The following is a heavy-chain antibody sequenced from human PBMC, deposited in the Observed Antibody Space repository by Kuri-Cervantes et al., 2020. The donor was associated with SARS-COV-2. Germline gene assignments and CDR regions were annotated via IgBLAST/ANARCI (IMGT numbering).Heavy chain of an antibody. CDR1: GGSFSGYY. J-gene: IGHJ6*02. CDR3: ARQDSSWTNYYYYYGMDV. D-gene: IGHD6-13*01. V-gene: IGHV4-34*01. CDR2: INHSRST. Sequence: GSLRLSCAVYGGSFSGYYWSWIRQPPGKGLEWIGEINHSRSTNYNPSLKSRVTISVDTSKNQFSLKLSSVTAADTAVYYCARQDSSWTNYYYYYGMDVWGQGTTVTVSS.